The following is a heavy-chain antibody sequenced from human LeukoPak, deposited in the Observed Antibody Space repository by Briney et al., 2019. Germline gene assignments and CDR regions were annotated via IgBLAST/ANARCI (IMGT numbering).Heavy chain of an antibody. J-gene: IGHJ5*01. CDR2: INPNSGGT. CDR1: GYTFAAYY. V-gene: IGHV1-2*02. Sequence: ASVKVSCKASGYTFAAYYIHWVRQAPGQGLEWIGWINPNSGGTNYAQKFQGRVTMTRDPPISTAYMELSRLTSDDTTVYFCAKDAGTSGWFDSWGQGTLVTVSS. CDR3: AKDAGTSGWFDS. D-gene: IGHD6-19*01.